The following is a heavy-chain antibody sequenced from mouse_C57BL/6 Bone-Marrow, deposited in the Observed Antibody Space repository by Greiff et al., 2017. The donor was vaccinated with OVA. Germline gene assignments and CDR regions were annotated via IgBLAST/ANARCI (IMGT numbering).Heavy chain of an antibody. CDR3: ARRITTVVGAMDY. J-gene: IGHJ4*01. V-gene: IGHV1-50*01. CDR1: GYTFTSYW. CDR2: IDPSDSST. D-gene: IGHD1-1*01. Sequence: VQLQQPGAELVKPGASVKLSCKASGYTFTSYWMQWVKQRPGQGLEWIGEIDPSDSSTNYNQKFKGKATLTVDTSSSTAYMQLSSLTSDDSAVYYCARRITTVVGAMDYWGQGTSVTVSS.